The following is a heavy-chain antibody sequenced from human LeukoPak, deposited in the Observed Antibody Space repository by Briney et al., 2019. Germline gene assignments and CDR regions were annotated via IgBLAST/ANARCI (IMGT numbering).Heavy chain of an antibody. J-gene: IGHJ4*02. CDR2: ISSGSSYT. Sequence: GGSLRLSCAASGFTFSDYYMSWIRQAPGKGLEWVSYISSGSSYTNYADSVKGRFTISRDNAKNSLYLQMNSLRAEDTAVYYCARDRRYSYGYRYWGQGTLVTVSS. CDR3: ARDRRYSYGYRY. CDR1: GFTFSDYY. D-gene: IGHD5-18*01. V-gene: IGHV3-11*06.